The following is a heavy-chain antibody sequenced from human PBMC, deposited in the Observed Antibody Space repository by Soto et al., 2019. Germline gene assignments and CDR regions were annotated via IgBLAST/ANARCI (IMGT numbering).Heavy chain of an antibody. D-gene: IGHD3-10*01. CDR1: GGRISSGDYY. Sequence: NPTETLYLTWADPGGRISSGDYYWIWFRQHPGKGLEWIGYISYSGTTYYNPALKSRVTISLDTSKNQFPLKLSSVTAADTAVYYCARDGRVRGVPYGMDVWGQGTTVTVSS. V-gene: IGHV4-31*11. CDR2: ISYSGTT. J-gene: IGHJ6*02. CDR3: ARDGRVRGVPYGMDV.